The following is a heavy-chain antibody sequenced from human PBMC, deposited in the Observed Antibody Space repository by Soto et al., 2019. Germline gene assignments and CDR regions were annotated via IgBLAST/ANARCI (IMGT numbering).Heavy chain of an antibody. CDR1: GFTFSDHY. V-gene: IGHV3-72*01. CDR2: TRNKANSYTT. J-gene: IGHJ4*02. Sequence: GGSLRLSCAASGFTFSDHYMDWVRQAPGKGLEWVGRTRNKANSYTTEYAASVKGRFTISRDDSKNSLYLQMNSLKTEDTAVYYCALLHPMSGSYSGLTPPPYYFDYWGQGTLVTVSS. D-gene: IGHD1-26*01. CDR3: ALLHPMSGSYSGLTPPPYYFDY.